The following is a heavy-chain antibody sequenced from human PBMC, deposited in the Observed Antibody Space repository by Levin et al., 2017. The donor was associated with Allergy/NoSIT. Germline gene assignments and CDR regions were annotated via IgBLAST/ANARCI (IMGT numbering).Heavy chain of an antibody. J-gene: IGHJ4*02. Sequence: LSGGSLRLSCAASGFTFSSYSMNWVRQAPGKGLEWVSYISSSSSTIYYADSVKGRFTISRDNAKNSLYLQMNSLRAEDTAVYYCARDTAMVSYWGQGTLVTVSS. V-gene: IGHV3-48*01. CDR3: ARDTAMVSY. CDR1: GFTFSSYS. D-gene: IGHD5-18*01. CDR2: ISSSSSTI.